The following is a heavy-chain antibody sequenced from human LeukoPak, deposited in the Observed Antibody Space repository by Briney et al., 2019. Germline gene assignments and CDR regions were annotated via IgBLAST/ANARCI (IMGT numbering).Heavy chain of an antibody. D-gene: IGHD3-3*01. CDR2: ISAYNGNT. CDR3: ARDALPADFWSGYYRTGTFDY. CDR1: GYTFTSYG. J-gene: IGHJ4*02. V-gene: IGHV1-18*01. Sequence: ASVKVSCKASGYTFTSYGISWVRQAPGQGLEWMGWISAYNGNTNYAQKLQGRVTMTTDTSTSTAYMELRSLRSDDTAVYYCARDALPADFWSGYYRTGTFDYWGQGTLVTVSS.